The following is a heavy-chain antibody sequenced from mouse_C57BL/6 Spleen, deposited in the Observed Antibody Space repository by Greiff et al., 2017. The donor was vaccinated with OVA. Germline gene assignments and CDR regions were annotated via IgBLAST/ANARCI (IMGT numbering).Heavy chain of an antibody. CDR1: GYTFTSYW. CDR3: ARSGDYGAMDY. CDR2: IDPSDSET. D-gene: IGHD2-4*01. Sequence: QVHVKQPGAELVRPGSSVKLSCKASGYTFTSYWMHWVKQRPIQGLEWIGNIDPSDSETHYNQKFKDKATLTVDKSSSTAYMQISSLTSEDSAVYYCARSGDYGAMDYWGQGTSVTVSS. V-gene: IGHV1-52*01. J-gene: IGHJ4*01.